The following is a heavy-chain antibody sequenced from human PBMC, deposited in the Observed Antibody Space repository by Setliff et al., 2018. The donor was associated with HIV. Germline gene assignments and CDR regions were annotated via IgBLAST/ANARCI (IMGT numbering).Heavy chain of an antibody. D-gene: IGHD1-26*01. V-gene: IGHV7-4-1*01. CDR3: ARESDDGNFLGWFDP. J-gene: IGHJ5*02. Sequence: ASVKVSCKASGYSFTSYGMNWVRQAPGQRLEWMGRISTNTGDPMYAQGFTGRFVFSLDITVNTAYLQISSLKTEDTAVYYCARESDDGNFLGWFDPWGQGTLVTVSS. CDR1: GYSFTSYG. CDR2: ISTNTGDP.